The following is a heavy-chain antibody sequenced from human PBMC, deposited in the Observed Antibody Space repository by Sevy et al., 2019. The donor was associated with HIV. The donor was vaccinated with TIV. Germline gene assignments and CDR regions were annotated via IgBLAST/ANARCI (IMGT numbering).Heavy chain of an antibody. CDR3: ANRDSNYVFDY. J-gene: IGHJ4*02. CDR2: ISGSGGST. Sequence: GGSLRLSCAASGFTFSSYAMSWVRQAPGKGLEWVSAISGSGGSTYYTDSVKGRFTISRDNSKNTLYLQMNSLRAEDTAVYYCANRDSNYVFDYWGQGTLVTVSS. V-gene: IGHV3-23*01. D-gene: IGHD4-4*01. CDR1: GFTFSSYA.